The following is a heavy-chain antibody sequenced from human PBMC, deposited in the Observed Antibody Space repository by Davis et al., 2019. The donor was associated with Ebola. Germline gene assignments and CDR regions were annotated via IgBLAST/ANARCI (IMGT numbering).Heavy chain of an antibody. Sequence: SETLSLTCTVSGSSTSPTIYPWGCFRQPPGKRLVWIGIIHYSVSTYYNPSFKSRVTISVDTSKNQFSLKLSSVTAADTAVYYCATSLWYDSDVNWFDPWGQGTLVSVSS. V-gene: IGHV4-39*01. J-gene: IGHJ5*02. CDR1: GSSTSPTIYP. CDR3: ATSLWYDSDVNWFDP. CDR2: IHYSVST. D-gene: IGHD3-22*01.